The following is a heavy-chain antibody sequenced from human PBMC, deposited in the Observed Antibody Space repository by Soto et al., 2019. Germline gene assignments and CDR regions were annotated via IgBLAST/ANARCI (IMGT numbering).Heavy chain of an antibody. J-gene: IGHJ3*02. CDR1: GFTFSSYR. CDR2: ISSSSSYI. Sequence: EVQLVESGGGLVKPGGSLRLSCAASGFTFSSYRMNWVRQAPGKGLEWVSSISSSSSYIYYADSVKGRFTISRDNAKNSLYLQMNSLRAEDTAVYYCARGSSWSGGSADIWGQGTMVTVSS. V-gene: IGHV3-21*01. D-gene: IGHD6-13*01. CDR3: ARGSSWSGGSADI.